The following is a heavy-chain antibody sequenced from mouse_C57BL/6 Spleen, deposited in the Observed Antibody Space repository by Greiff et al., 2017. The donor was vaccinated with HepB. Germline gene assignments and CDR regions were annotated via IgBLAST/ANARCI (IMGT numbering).Heavy chain of an antibody. V-gene: IGHV1-82*01. CDR3: AREGGVTFDY. Sequence: QVQLKESGPELVKPGASVKISCKASGYAFSSSWMNWVKQRPGKGLEWIGRIYPGDGDTNNNGKFKGKATLTADKSSSTAYMQLSSLTSEDSAVYFCAREGGVTFDYWGQGTTLTVSS. CDR2: IYPGDGDT. CDR1: GYAFSSSW. J-gene: IGHJ2*01. D-gene: IGHD2-3*01.